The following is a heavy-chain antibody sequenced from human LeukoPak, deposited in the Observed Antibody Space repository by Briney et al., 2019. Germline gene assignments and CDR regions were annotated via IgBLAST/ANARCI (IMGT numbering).Heavy chain of an antibody. Sequence: PGGSLRLSCAASGFNFNSYWMSWVHQAPGKGLEWVSVIYSGGSTYYADSEKGRFTISRDNSKNTLYLQMNSLRAEDTAVYYGARAGTDRNPFDYWGQGTLVTVSS. CDR3: ARAGTDRNPFDY. CDR2: IYSGGST. D-gene: IGHD1-14*01. J-gene: IGHJ4*02. V-gene: IGHV3-53*01. CDR1: GFNFNSYW.